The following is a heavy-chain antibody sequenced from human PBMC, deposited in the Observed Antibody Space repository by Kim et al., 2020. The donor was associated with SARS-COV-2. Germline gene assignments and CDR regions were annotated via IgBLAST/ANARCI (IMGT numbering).Heavy chain of an antibody. D-gene: IGHD5-18*01. V-gene: IGHV3-48*02. J-gene: IGHJ4*02. CDR3: ASGGYTYGKAPY. Sequence: GGSLRLSCAASGFTFSSYSMNWVRQAPGKGLEWVSYIGSRSDSMYYADSVKGRFIISRDNARNSLYLQMNSLRDEDTAVYYCASGGYTYGKAPYWGQGTLITVSS. CDR2: IGSRSDSM. CDR1: GFTFSSYS.